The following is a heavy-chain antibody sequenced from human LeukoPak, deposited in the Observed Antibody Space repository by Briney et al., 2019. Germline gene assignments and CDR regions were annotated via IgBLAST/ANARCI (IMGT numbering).Heavy chain of an antibody. Sequence: SVKVSCKASGGTFSSYAISWVRQAPGQGLEWVGGIIPIFGTANYAQKFQGRVTITTDESTSTAYMELSSLRSEDTAVYYRAREGGPGGYCSSTSCFLDYWGQGTLVTVSS. CDR2: IIPIFGTA. V-gene: IGHV1-69*05. D-gene: IGHD2-2*01. CDR1: GGTFSSYA. J-gene: IGHJ4*02. CDR3: AREGGPGGYCSSTSCFLDY.